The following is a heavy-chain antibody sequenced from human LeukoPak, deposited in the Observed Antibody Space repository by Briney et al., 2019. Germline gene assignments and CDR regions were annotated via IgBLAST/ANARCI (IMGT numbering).Heavy chain of an antibody. D-gene: IGHD4-17*01. V-gene: IGHV3-21*01. J-gene: IGHJ4*02. CDR3: ARDGGYGDSRD. Sequence: GGSLRLSCAASGFTFSSYSMNWVRQAPGKGLEWVSSISSSSSYIYYADSVMGRFTISRDNAKNSLYLQMNSLRAEDTAVYYCARDGGYGDSRDWGQGTLATVPS. CDR2: ISSSSSYI. CDR1: GFTFSSYS.